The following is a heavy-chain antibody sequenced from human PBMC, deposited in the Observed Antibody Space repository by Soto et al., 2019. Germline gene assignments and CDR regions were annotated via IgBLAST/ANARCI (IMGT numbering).Heavy chain of an antibody. J-gene: IGHJ6*02. CDR1: GGSTYA. D-gene: IGHD2-21*01. V-gene: IGHV1-69*12. CDR3: ARDVARLDV. CDR2: IIPRFGSS. Sequence: QVQLVQSGAEVRKPGSSVKVSCKASGGSTYAITWVRQAPGQGLEWMGGIIPRFGSSNYAQKFQGRVTLTADESTSTVYMELSGLRSEDTAVYYCARDVARLDVWGQGNTVTVSS.